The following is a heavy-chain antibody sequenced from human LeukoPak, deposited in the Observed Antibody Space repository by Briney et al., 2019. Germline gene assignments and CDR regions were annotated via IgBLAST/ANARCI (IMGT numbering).Heavy chain of an antibody. CDR2: IRQYGSEK. Sequence: GGSLRLSCAASGFTFSNYWMTWVRQAPGKGLEWVANIRQYGSEKYYVDSVKGRFTISRDNAKNSLYLQMNSLRVEDTAVYYCARSGPIDIWGQGTMVTVSS. J-gene: IGHJ3*02. V-gene: IGHV3-7*03. D-gene: IGHD6-25*01. CDR1: GFTFSNYW. CDR3: ARSGPIDI.